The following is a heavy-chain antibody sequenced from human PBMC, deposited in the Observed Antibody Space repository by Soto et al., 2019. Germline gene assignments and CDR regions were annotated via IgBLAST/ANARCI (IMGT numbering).Heavy chain of an antibody. V-gene: IGHV3-30*18. Sequence: PGGSLRLSCAASGFTFSSYGMHWVRQAPGKGLEWVAVISYDGSNKYYADSVKGRFTISRDNSKNTLYLQMNSLRAEDTAVYYCAKDRISYYYGSGAPYGMDVWGQGNTVTVSS. CDR2: ISYDGSNK. J-gene: IGHJ6*02. D-gene: IGHD3-10*01. CDR3: AKDRISYYYGSGAPYGMDV. CDR1: GFTFSSYG.